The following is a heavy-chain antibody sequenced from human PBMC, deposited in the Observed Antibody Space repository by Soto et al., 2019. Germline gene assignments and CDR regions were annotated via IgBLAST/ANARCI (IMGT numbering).Heavy chain of an antibody. CDR3: ASRRVDSGCQEAFDI. CDR2: IYHSGST. J-gene: IGHJ3*02. Sequence: QVQLQESGPGLVKPSGTLSLTCAVSGGSISSSNWWSWVRQPPGKGLEWIGEIYHSGSTNYNPSLNSRVTISVDKSKNQFSLKLSSVTAADTAVYYCASRRVDSGCQEAFDIWGQGTMVTVSS. D-gene: IGHD3-10*01. CDR1: GGSISSSNW. V-gene: IGHV4-4*02.